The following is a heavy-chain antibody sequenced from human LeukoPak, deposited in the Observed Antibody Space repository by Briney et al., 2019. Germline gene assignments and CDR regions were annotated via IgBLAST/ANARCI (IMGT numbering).Heavy chain of an antibody. J-gene: IGHJ4*02. Sequence: GGSLRLSCAASGFTFDDYAMHWVRQAPGKGLEWVSGISWNSGSIGYADSVKGRFTTSRDNAKNSLYLQMNSLRAEDTALYYCAKDATGTLTGSDYWGQGTLVTVSS. CDR3: AKDATGTLTGSDY. CDR1: GFTFDDYA. D-gene: IGHD4-17*01. CDR2: ISWNSGSI. V-gene: IGHV3-9*01.